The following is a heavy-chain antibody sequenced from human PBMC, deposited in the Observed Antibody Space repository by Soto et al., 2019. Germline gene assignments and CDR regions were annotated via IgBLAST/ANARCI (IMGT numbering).Heavy chain of an antibody. Sequence: ASVKVSCKASGYTFTGYYMHWVRQAPGQGLEWMGWMNPNSGGTNYAQKFQGWVTMTRDTSISTAYMEVSRLRSDDTAVYYCARGGVVPAAMSFDYWGQGTLVTVSS. J-gene: IGHJ4*02. V-gene: IGHV1-2*04. CDR3: ARGGVVPAAMSFDY. CDR1: GYTFTGYY. D-gene: IGHD2-2*01. CDR2: MNPNSGGT.